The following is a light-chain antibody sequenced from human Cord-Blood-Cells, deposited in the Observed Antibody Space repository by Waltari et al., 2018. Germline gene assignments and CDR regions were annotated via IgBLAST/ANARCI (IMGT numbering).Light chain of an antibody. V-gene: IGLV3-19*01. CDR3: NSRDSSGNHLV. Sequence: SSELTQDPAVSVALGQTVRITCQGDSLRSYYASWYQQKPGQAPVIVIYGKNNRPSGIPDLFSGSISGNTASLTITGAQAEDEADYYCNSRDSSGNHLVFGGGTKLTVL. J-gene: IGLJ2*01. CDR1: SLRSYY. CDR2: GKN.